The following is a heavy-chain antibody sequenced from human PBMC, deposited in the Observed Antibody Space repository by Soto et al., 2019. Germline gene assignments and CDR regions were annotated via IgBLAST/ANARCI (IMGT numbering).Heavy chain of an antibody. D-gene: IGHD2-15*01. CDR3: ARAKGYCSGGSCHKNSLPNDAFDI. CDR2: INPSGGST. Sequence: QVQLVQSGAEVKKPGASVKVSRKASGYTFTSYYMHWVRQAPGQGLEWMGIINPSGGSTSYAQKFQGRVTMTRDTSTSTVYMELSSLRSEDTAVYYCARAKGYCSGGSCHKNSLPNDAFDIWGQGTMVTVSS. CDR1: GYTFTSYY. V-gene: IGHV1-46*03. J-gene: IGHJ3*02.